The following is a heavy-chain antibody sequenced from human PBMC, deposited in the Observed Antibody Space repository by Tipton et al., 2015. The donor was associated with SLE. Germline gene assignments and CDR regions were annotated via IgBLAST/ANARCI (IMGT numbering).Heavy chain of an antibody. CDR1: GFTFSSYE. CDR3: AREKLGYCSGGRCWYFDL. V-gene: IGHV3-7*01. J-gene: IGHJ2*01. D-gene: IGHD2-15*01. Sequence: QLVQSGGGLVQPGGSLRLSCAASGFTFSSYEMNWVRQAPGKGLEWVANIKQDGSEKYYVDSVKGRFTISRDNAKNSLYLQMNSLRAEDTAVYYCAREKLGYCSGGRCWYFDLWGRGTLVTVSS. CDR2: IKQDGSEK.